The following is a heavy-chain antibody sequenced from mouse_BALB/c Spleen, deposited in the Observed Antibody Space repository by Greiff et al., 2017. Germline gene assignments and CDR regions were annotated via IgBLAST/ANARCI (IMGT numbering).Heavy chain of an antibody. CDR2: INPSNGRT. J-gene: IGHJ2*01. D-gene: IGHD1-1*01. CDR3: ARGTSYYYGSSPYYFDY. Sequence: VQLQQPGAELVKPGASVKLSCKASGYTFTSYWMHWVKQRPGQGLEWIGEINPSNGRTNYNEKFKSKATLTVDKSSSTAYMQLSSLTSEDSAVYYCARGTSYYYGSSPYYFDYWGQGTTLTVSS. V-gene: IGHV1S81*02. CDR1: GYTFTSYW.